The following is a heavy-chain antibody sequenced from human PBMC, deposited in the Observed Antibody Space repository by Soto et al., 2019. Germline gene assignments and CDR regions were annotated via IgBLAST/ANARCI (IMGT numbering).Heavy chain of an antibody. CDR2: ISYDGSKK. CDR1: GFIFSSYA. V-gene: IGHV3-30-3*01. Sequence: QVQLVESGGGVVQPGRSLRLSCAASGFIFSSYAMNWVRQAPGNGLEWVALISYDGSKKYYADSVKGRFTISRDNSRDTLYLQMNSLSAEDTAVYYCAREDHGGLLPGYYYYGMDVWGQGTTVTVSS. CDR3: AREDHGGLLPGYYYYGMDV. D-gene: IGHD3-16*01. J-gene: IGHJ6*02.